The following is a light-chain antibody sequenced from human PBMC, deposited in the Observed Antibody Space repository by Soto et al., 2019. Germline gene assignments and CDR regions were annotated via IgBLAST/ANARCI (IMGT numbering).Light chain of an antibody. CDR1: ESISNW. V-gene: IGKV1-5*01. J-gene: IGKJ5*01. CDR3: QHLNSYPIT. CDR2: EVS. Sequence: DIQMTQPASTLSASLGDRVIITWRASESISNWLAWYQQKPGKAPNLLIYEVSTLQSGVPSRFSGSGYGTDFNLTISSLQPEDFATYYCQHLNSYPITFGQGTRLEIK.